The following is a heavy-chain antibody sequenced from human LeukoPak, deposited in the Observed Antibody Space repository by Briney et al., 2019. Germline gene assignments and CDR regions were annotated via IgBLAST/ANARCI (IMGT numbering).Heavy chain of an antibody. CDR2: IYYSGSA. CDR3: ARDRGYSYGPFDY. Sequence: SETLSLTCTVSGGSISSSNYYWGGIRQPPGKGLEWIGSIYYSGSAYHNPSLKSRVTISVDTSKNQCSLKLSSVTAADTAVYYCARDRGYSYGPFDYWGQGTLVTDSS. V-gene: IGHV4-39*07. D-gene: IGHD5-18*01. CDR1: GGSISSSNYY. J-gene: IGHJ4*02.